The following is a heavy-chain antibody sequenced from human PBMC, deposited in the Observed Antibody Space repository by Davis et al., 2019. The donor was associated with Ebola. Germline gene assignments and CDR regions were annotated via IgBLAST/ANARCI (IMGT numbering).Heavy chain of an antibody. CDR3: ARTSERYSYGPYYYYGMDV. Sequence: GESLKISCAASGFTFSSYAMHWVRQAPGKGLEWVAVISYDGSNKYYADSVKGRFTISRDNSKNTLYLQMNSLRAEDTAVYYCARTSERYSYGPYYYYGMDVWGQGTTVTVSS. CDR2: ISYDGSNK. V-gene: IGHV3-30-3*01. J-gene: IGHJ6*02. CDR1: GFTFSSYA. D-gene: IGHD5-18*01.